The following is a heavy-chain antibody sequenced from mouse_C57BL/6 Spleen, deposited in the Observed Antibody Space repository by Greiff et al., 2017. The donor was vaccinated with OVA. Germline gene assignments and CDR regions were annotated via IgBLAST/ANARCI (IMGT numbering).Heavy chain of an antibody. CDR1: GSTFSSYA. V-gene: IGHV5-4*01. CDR2: ISDGGSYT. CDR3: SRDEASTTVVEGWYFDD. J-gene: IGHJ1*03. Sequence: EVKLMESGGGLVKPGGSLKLSCAASGSTFSSYAMSWVRQTPEKRLEWVATISDGGSYTYYPDNVKGRSTLTRDNAKNNLYLQRSQLKTVDTAMYYGSRDEASTTVVEGWYFDDWGTGTTVTVSS. D-gene: IGHD1-1*01.